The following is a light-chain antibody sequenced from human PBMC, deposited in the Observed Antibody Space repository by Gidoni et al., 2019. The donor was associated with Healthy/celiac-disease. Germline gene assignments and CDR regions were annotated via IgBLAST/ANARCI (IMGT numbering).Light chain of an antibody. CDR2: WAS. V-gene: IGKV4-1*01. CDR3: QQYYSTPPT. CDR1: QSVLYSSNNKNY. J-gene: IGKJ1*01. Sequence: DIVMPQSPDSLAVSLGERATINCQSSQSVLYSSNNKNYLAWYQQKPRQPPKLLIYWASTRESGVPDRFSGSGSGTDFTLTISSLQAEDVAVYYYQQYYSTPPTFGQGTKVEIK.